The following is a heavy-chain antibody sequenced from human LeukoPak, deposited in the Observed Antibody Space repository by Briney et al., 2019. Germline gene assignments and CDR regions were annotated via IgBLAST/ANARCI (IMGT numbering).Heavy chain of an antibody. V-gene: IGHV4-59*01. D-gene: IGHD3-10*01. CDR1: GDSINSYY. CDR2: IYYSGNT. CDR3: ARVGSGAFDI. J-gene: IGHJ3*02. Sequence: SETLSLTCTVSGDSINSYYWSWIRQPPRKGLEWIGYIYYSGNTNYNPSLKSRVTISIDTSKNQFSLKLSSVTAADTAVYYCARVGSGAFDIWGQGTMVAVSS.